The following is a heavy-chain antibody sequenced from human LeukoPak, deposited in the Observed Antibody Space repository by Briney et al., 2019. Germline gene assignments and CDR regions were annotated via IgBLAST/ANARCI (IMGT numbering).Heavy chain of an antibody. CDR3: ATISGSYSGY. J-gene: IGHJ4*02. V-gene: IGHV3-30*03. CDR2: ISYDGSNK. CDR1: GFTFSSYG. D-gene: IGHD3-10*01. Sequence: GSLRLSCAASGFTFSSYGMHWVRQAPGKGLEWVAVISYDGSNKYYADSVKGRFTISRDNSKNTLYLQMNSLRAADMAVYYCATISGSYSGYWGQGTLVTVSS.